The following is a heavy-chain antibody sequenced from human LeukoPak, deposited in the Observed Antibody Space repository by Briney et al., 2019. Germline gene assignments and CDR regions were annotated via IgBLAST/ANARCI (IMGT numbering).Heavy chain of an antibody. CDR1: GFTFSSYA. Sequence: GGSLRPSCAASGFTFSSYAMHWVRQAPGKGLEWVAVISYDGSNKYYADSVKGRFTISRDNSKNTLYLQMNSLRAEDTAVYYCARDRGSGWFQADFDYWGQGTLVTVSS. J-gene: IGHJ4*02. D-gene: IGHD6-19*01. CDR2: ISYDGSNK. V-gene: IGHV3-30-3*01. CDR3: ARDRGSGWFQADFDY.